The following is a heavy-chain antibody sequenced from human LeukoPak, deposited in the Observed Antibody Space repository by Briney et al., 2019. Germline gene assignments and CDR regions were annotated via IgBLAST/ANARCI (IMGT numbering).Heavy chain of an antibody. CDR3: ARVPQSSGYMSYYYYGMDV. V-gene: IGHV4-59*01. CDR1: GGSLSSDN. D-gene: IGHD3-22*01. Sequence: SETLSLTCTVSGGSLSSDNWSWIRQPPGKGLEWIGYIYYSGSTNYNPSLKRRVTISVDTSKNQFSLKLSSVTAADTAVYYCARVPQSSGYMSYYYYGMDVWGQGTTVTVSS. CDR2: IYYSGST. J-gene: IGHJ6*02.